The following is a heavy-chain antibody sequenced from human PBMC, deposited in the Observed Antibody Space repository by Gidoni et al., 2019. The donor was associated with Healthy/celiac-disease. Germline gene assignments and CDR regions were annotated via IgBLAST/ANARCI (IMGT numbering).Heavy chain of an antibody. CDR3: ARGAYGGNSGQYYYYYGMDV. D-gene: IGHD2-21*02. J-gene: IGHJ6*02. CDR2: IYPGDSDT. CDR1: GYSFTSYW. Sequence: EVQLVQSGAEVKKPGESLKISCKGSGYSFTSYWIGWVRQMPGKGLEWMGIIYPGDSDTRYSPSFQGQVTISADKSISTAYLQWSSLKASDTAMYYCARGAYGGNSGQYYYYYGMDVWGQGTTVTVSS. V-gene: IGHV5-51*01.